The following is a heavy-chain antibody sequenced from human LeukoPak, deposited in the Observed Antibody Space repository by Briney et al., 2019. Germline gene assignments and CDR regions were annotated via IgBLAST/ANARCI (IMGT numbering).Heavy chain of an antibody. Sequence: VASVKVSCKTSGYTFTDYYIHWVRQAPGQGLEWMGWINPNSGETNSAQKFQGRVTMTGDTSISTAYMELRRLTSDDTAVYYCARDRDYSNTERGFDYWGQGTLVTVSS. V-gene: IGHV1-2*02. CDR3: ARDRDYSNTERGFDY. J-gene: IGHJ4*02. CDR2: INPNSGET. CDR1: GYTFTDYY. D-gene: IGHD4-11*01.